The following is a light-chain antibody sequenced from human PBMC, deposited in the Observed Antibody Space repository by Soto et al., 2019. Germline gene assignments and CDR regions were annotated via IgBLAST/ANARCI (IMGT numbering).Light chain of an antibody. J-gene: IGLJ2*01. CDR3: QSYDSSLSGSK. CDR2: GNS. Sequence: QPVLTQPPSVSGAPGQRVTISCTGSSSNIGAGYDVHWYQQLPGTAPKLLIYGNSNRPSGVPDRFSGSKSGTSASLAITGLQAEDEADYYCQSYDSSLSGSKFGGGTKLPVL. V-gene: IGLV1-40*01. CDR1: SSNIGAGYD.